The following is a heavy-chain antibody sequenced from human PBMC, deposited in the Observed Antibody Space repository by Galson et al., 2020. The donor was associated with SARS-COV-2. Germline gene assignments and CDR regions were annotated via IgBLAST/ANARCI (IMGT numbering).Heavy chain of an antibody. CDR3: AGRGPWDSSLDY. J-gene: IGHJ4*02. D-gene: IGHD3-22*01. V-gene: IGHV5-51*01. Sequence: GESLKISCKGSGYSFTSYWIGWVRQMPGKGLEWMGIIYPGHSDTRYSPSFQGQVTISADKSISPAYLQGSSLKASDTAMYYCAGRGPWDSSLDYWGQGTLGTVSS. CDR2: IYPGHSDT. CDR1: GYSFTSYW.